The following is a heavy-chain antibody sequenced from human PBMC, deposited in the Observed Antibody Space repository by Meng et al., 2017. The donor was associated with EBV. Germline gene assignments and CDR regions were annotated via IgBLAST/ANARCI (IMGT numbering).Heavy chain of an antibody. CDR3: ARAEIAAAGRLDY. V-gene: IGHV1-69*06. CDR2: IIPIFGTA. Sequence: GQVVQSGAEVKKPGASVKGSCKASGGTFRSYAISWVRQAPGQGLEWMGGIIPIFGTANYAQKFQGRVTITADKSTSTAYMELSSLRSEDTAVYYCARAEIAAAGRLDYWGQGTLVTVSS. J-gene: IGHJ4*02. CDR1: GGTFRSYA. D-gene: IGHD6-13*01.